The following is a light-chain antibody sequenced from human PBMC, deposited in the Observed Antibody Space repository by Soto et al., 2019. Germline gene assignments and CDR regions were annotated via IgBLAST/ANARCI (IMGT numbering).Light chain of an antibody. Sequence: QSALTQPASVSGSPGQSITISCTGTSSDVSGYNYVSWYQQHPGKAPKLMIYDVSNRPSGVSNRFSGSKSGNTASLTISGLQAEDEADYYCSSYTGSSTPLVFGGGTQLTVL. V-gene: IGLV2-14*01. CDR3: SSYTGSSTPLV. CDR2: DVS. J-gene: IGLJ2*01. CDR1: SSDVSGYNY.